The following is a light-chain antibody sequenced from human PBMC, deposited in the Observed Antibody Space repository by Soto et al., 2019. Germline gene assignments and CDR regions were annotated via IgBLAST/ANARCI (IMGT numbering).Light chain of an antibody. CDR1: QSVTNW. CDR3: QQYTAYPYT. Sequence: DIQMTQSPSTLSVSVGDRVTITCRASQSVTNWLAWYQPKPGKAPNLLIYDAARLQSGIPSRFSGSGSGTEFTLTISSLQPDDFATYYCQQYTAYPYTFGRGTKLQIK. V-gene: IGKV1-5*01. CDR2: DAA. J-gene: IGKJ2*01.